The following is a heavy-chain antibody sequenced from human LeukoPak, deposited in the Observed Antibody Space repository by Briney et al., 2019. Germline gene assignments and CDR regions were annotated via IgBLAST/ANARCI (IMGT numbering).Heavy chain of an antibody. J-gene: IGHJ4*02. Sequence: SVKVSCKASGGTFSSYTISWVRQAPGQGLEWMGRIIPILGIANYAQKFQGRVTITADKSTSTAYMGLSSLRSEDTAVYYCASGLRFLEWLPVDYWGQGTLVTVSS. CDR1: GGTFSSYT. CDR3: ASGLRFLEWLPVDY. CDR2: IIPILGIA. D-gene: IGHD3-3*01. V-gene: IGHV1-69*02.